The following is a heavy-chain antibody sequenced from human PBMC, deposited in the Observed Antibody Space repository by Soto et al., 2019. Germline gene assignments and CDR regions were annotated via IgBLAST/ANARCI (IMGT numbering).Heavy chain of an antibody. CDR3: GSNRAGTPGYYYMDV. Sequence: RLSCAASGFTFSSFAMSWVRQAPGKGLEWVSTISGSGGSTYYADSVKGRFSISRDNSKNTLYLQMNSLRAEDTAVYYCGSNRAGTPGYYYMDVWGKGTTVTVSS. J-gene: IGHJ6*03. CDR1: GFTFSSFA. D-gene: IGHD3-10*01. CDR2: ISGSGGST. V-gene: IGHV3-23*01.